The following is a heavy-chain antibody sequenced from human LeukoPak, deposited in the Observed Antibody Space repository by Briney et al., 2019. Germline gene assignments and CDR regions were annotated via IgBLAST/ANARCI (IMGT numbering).Heavy chain of an antibody. CDR2: IKQHGSEK. V-gene: IGHV3-7*01. Sequence: PGGSLRLSCAASGFTFSSHWMSWVRQAPGKGLEWVANIKQHGSEKYYVDSVKGRFTISRDNAENSLYLQMNSLRAEDTAVYYCARRGYSFALDSWGQGTLVTVSS. J-gene: IGHJ4*02. CDR1: GFTFSSHW. D-gene: IGHD5-18*01. CDR3: ARRGYSFALDS.